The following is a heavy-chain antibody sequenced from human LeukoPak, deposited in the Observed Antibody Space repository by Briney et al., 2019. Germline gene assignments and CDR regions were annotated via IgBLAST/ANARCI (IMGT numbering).Heavy chain of an antibody. CDR3: AKEMGNYYDSSGSFPPYYYGMDV. CDR1: GFTFSSYA. CDR2: ISGSGGST. J-gene: IGHJ6*02. V-gene: IGHV3-23*01. Sequence: PGGSLRLSCAASGFTFSSYAMSWVRQAPGKGLEWVSAISGSGGSTYYADSVKGRFTISRDNSKNTLYLQMNSLRAEDTAVYYCAKEMGNYYDSSGSFPPYYYGMDVWGQGTTVTVSS. D-gene: IGHD3-22*01.